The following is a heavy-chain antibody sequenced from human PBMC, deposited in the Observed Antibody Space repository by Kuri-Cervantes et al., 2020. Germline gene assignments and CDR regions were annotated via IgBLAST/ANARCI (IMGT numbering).Heavy chain of an antibody. CDR2: ISAYNGNT. CDR1: GYTFTSYG. D-gene: IGHD4-17*01. CDR3: ARGTDLTTVTASEWFDP. J-gene: IGHJ5*02. V-gene: IGHV1-18*01. Sequence: ASVKVSCKASGYTFTSYGISWMRQAPGQGLEWMGWISAYNGNTNYAQNVQGRVIMTTDTSTSTVYMELRSLRSDDTAVYFCARGTDLTTVTASEWFDPWGQGTLVTVSS.